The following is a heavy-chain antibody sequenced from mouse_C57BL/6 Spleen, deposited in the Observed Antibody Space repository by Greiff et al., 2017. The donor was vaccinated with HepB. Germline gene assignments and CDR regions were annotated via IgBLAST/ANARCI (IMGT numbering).Heavy chain of an antibody. CDR3: ARDYGISYWYFDV. CDR2: ISSGSCTI. J-gene: IGHJ1*03. Sequence: EVHLVESGGGLVKPGGSLKLSCAASGFTFSDYGMHWVRQAPEKGLEWVAYISSGSCTIYYADTVKGRFTISRDNAKNTLFLQMTRLRADDTAMYDCARDYGISYWYFDVWGTGTTVTVSS. D-gene: IGHD1-1*01. CDR1: GFTFSDYG. V-gene: IGHV5-17*01.